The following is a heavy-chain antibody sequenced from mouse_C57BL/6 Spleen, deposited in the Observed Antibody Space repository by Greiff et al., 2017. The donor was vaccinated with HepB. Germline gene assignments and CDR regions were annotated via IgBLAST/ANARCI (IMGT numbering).Heavy chain of an antibody. V-gene: IGHV1-80*01. CDR2: IYPGDGAT. CDR1: GYAFSSYW. Sequence: LVESGAELVKPGASVKISCKASGYAFSSYWMNWVKQRPGKGLEWIGQIYPGDGATHYNGKFKGKATLTADKSSSTAYMQLSSLTSEDSAVYFCARQSDGFAYWGQGTLVTVSA. J-gene: IGHJ3*01. CDR3: ARQSDGFAY.